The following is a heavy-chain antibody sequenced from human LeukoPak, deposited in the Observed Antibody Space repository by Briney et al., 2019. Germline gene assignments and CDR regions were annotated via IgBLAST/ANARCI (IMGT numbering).Heavy chain of an antibody. D-gene: IGHD3-16*02. V-gene: IGHV3-30*14. Sequence: GGSLRLSCAASGFTFRDYSLHWVRQAPGKGLQWVAVISNEGTHKYYTDSVKGRFTISRDPSRNTLFLQMNSLRVENSAMYYCVKRLTLGDLSIKGAFALWGQGTMVTVAS. CDR2: ISNEGTHK. CDR3: VKRLTLGDLSIKGAFAL. J-gene: IGHJ3*01. CDR1: GFTFRDYS.